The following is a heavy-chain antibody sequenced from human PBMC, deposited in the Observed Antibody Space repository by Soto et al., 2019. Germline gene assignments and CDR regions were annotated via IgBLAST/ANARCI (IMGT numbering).Heavy chain of an antibody. CDR1: GYTFTSSG. J-gene: IGHJ3*01. V-gene: IGHV1-18*01. Sequence: ASVKVSCKASGYTFTSSGMSWVRQAPGQGLEWMGWISSHTGSSEYAQRFQGRVTMTTDRSTSTAYLELRRLRSGDTDVYFYARAFFSQGSDRRGYYFDGLDVRRPGTMVTVSS. CDR2: ISSHTGSS. CDR3: ARAFFSQGSDRRGYYFDGLDV. D-gene: IGHD3-22*01.